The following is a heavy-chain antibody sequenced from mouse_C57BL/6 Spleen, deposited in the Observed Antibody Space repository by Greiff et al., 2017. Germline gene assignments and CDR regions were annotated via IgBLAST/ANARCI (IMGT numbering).Heavy chain of an antibody. CDR3: ARDITTVVAPYAMDY. Sequence: QVQLQQPGAELVKPGASVKLSCKASGYTFTSYWMHWVKQRPGQGLEWIGMIHPNSGSTNYNEKFKIKATLTVDKSSSTAYMQLSSLTSEDSAVXYCARDITTVVAPYAMDYWGQGTSVTVSS. D-gene: IGHD1-1*01. J-gene: IGHJ4*01. V-gene: IGHV1-64*01. CDR1: GYTFTSYW. CDR2: IHPNSGST.